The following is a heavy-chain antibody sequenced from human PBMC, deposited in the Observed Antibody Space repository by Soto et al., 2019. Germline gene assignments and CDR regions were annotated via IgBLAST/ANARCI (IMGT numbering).Heavy chain of an antibody. CDR2: ISSNSSYI. J-gene: IGHJ5*02. CDR3: ARGSRGEGFDP. D-gene: IGHD3-10*01. Sequence: GGSLRLSCVASGFTFSSYSMNWVRQAPGKGLEWVSSISSNSSYIYYADSVKGRFTISRDNAKNSLYLQMNSLRVEDTAVYYCARGSRGEGFDPWGQGTLVTV. CDR1: GFTFSSYS. V-gene: IGHV3-21*01.